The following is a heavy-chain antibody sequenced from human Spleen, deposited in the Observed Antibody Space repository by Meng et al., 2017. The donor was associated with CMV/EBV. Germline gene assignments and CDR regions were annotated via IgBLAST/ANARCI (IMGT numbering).Heavy chain of an antibody. CDR2: INHSGST. J-gene: IGHJ4*02. V-gene: IGHV4-34*01. Sequence: QGQLQQWGAGLLKPSEPLSLTCAVDGGSFSGYYWSWIRQPPGKGLEWIGEINHSGSTNYNPSLKSRVTISVDTSKNQFSLKLSSVTAADTAVYYCARGRINWNYGIDYWGQGTLVTVSS. CDR1: GGSFSGYY. CDR3: ARGRINWNYGIDY. D-gene: IGHD1-7*01.